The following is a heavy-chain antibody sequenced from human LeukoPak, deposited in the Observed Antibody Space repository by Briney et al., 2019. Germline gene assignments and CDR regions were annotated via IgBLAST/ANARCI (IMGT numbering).Heavy chain of an antibody. V-gene: IGHV4-59*08. CDR2: IYYSGST. J-gene: IGHJ4*02. Sequence: SETLSLTCTVSGGSISSYYWSWIRQPPGKGLEWIGYIYYSGSTNYNPSLKSRVTISVDTSKNQFSLKLSSVTAADTAVYYCASRDGYNRQKDYWGQGTLVTVSS. CDR3: ASRDGYNRQKDY. D-gene: IGHD5-24*01. CDR1: GGSISSYY.